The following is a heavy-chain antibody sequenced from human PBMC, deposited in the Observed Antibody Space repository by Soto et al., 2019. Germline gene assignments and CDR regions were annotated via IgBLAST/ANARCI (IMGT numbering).Heavy chain of an antibody. V-gene: IGHV4-34*01. CDR2: INHSGST. Sequence: PSETLSLTCAVYGGSFSGIYWSWIRQPPGKGLEWIGEINHSGSTNYNPSLKSRVTISVDTSKNQFSLKLTSVTAADTAVYYCARDKITGLFDYWGQGTLVTVSS. D-gene: IGHD2-8*02. CDR3: ARDKITGLFDY. J-gene: IGHJ4*02. CDR1: GGSFSGIY.